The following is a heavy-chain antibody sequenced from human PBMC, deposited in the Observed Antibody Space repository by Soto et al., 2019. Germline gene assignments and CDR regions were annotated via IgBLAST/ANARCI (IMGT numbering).Heavy chain of an antibody. Sequence: QVQLVQSGAEVQKPGSSVKVSCKASGGTFSSYAISWVRQAPGQGLEWMGGIIPIFGTANYAQKFQGRVTITADESTSTAYMELSSLRSEDTAVYYCARDLVRIAAAGGWFDPWGQGTLVTVSS. CDR2: IIPIFGTA. V-gene: IGHV1-69*01. D-gene: IGHD6-13*01. CDR1: GGTFSSYA. J-gene: IGHJ5*02. CDR3: ARDLVRIAAAGGWFDP.